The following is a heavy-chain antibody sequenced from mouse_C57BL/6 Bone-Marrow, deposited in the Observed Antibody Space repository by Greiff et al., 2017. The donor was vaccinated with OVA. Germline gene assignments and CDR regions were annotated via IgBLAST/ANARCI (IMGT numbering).Heavy chain of an antibody. CDR2: IYPRSGNT. D-gene: IGHD1-1*01. CDR1: GYTFTSYG. CDR3: ARSIIKGFAY. V-gene: IGHV1-81*01. J-gene: IGHJ3*01. Sequence: QVQLKESGAELARPGASVKLSCKASGYTFTSYGISWVKQRTGQGLEWIGEIYPRSGNTYYNEKFKGKATLTADKSSSTAYMELRSLTSEDSAVYFCARSIIKGFAYWGQGTLVTVSA.